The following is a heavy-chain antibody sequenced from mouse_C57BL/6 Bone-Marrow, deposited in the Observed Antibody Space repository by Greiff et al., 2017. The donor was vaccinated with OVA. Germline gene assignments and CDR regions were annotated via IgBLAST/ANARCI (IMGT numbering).Heavy chain of an antibody. CDR2: IYPGSGST. CDR3: ASEDDYDGYFDV. Sequence: QVQLKQPGAELVKPGASVKMSCKASGYTFTSYWITWVKQRPGQGLEWIGDIYPGSGSTNYNEKLKSKATLTVDTSSSTAYMQLSSLTSEDSAVYYCASEDDYDGYFDVWGTGTTVTVSS. CDR1: GYTFTSYW. D-gene: IGHD2-4*01. V-gene: IGHV1-55*01. J-gene: IGHJ1*03.